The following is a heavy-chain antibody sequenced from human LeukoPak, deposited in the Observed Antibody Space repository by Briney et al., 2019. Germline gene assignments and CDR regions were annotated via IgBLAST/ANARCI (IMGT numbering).Heavy chain of an antibody. CDR2: IYTSGST. V-gene: IGHV4-4*07. J-gene: IGHJ6*02. Sequence: SETLSLTCTVSGGSISSYYWSWIRQSAGKGLEWIGRIYTSGSTNYNPSLKSRVTMSVDTSKNQFSLKLSSVTAADTAVYYCARASVPAARRALTYYYYYGMDVWGQGTTVTVSS. D-gene: IGHD2-2*01. CDR3: ARASVPAARRALTYYYYYGMDV. CDR1: GGSISSYY.